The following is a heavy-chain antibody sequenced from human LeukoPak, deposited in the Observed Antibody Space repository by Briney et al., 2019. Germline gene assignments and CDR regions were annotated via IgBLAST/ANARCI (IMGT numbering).Heavy chain of an antibody. Sequence: GVSVKVSCKASGYTFTSYAMHWVRQAPGQRLEWMGWINAGNGNTKYSQKFQGRVTITRDTSASTAYMELSSLRSEDTAVYYCARDREGTNWGPFDYWGQGTLVTVSS. J-gene: IGHJ4*02. D-gene: IGHD7-27*01. CDR3: ARDREGTNWGPFDY. CDR1: GYTFTSYA. CDR2: INAGNGNT. V-gene: IGHV1-3*01.